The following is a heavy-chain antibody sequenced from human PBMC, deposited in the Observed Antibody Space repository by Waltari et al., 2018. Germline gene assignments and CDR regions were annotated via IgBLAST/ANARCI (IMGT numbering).Heavy chain of an antibody. CDR1: GFTLSNHG. Sequence: QVQLVESGGGVVQPGGSLRLSCATSGFTLSNHGIQWVRQDPGKGLEWVAFIWADETNKHYADSVQGRFTISRDNSKNTVFLQMNSLRTEDTAVYYCAKGPDSSGYYSNWFDPWGQGILVTVSS. CDR2: IWADETNK. CDR3: AKGPDSSGYYSNWFDP. V-gene: IGHV3-30*02. J-gene: IGHJ5*02. D-gene: IGHD3-22*01.